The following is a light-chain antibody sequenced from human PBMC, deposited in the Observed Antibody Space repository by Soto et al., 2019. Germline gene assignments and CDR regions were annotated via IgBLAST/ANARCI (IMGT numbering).Light chain of an antibody. Sequence: DIQMTQSPSSVSASVGDRVTITCRASQNIDKWIAWYQQKPGKAPKLLIYAASSLRGGVPSSFSGSGSGTDFTLTSSSLQPEDFATYSCQHARSFPITFGQGTRLE. J-gene: IGKJ5*01. CDR3: QHARSFPIT. V-gene: IGKV1-12*01. CDR1: QNIDKW. CDR2: AAS.